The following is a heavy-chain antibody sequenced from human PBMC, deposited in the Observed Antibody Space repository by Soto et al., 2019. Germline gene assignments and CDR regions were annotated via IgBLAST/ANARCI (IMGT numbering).Heavy chain of an antibody. CDR1: GGSFSGYY. CDR3: AGEVATLGRAFDI. Sequence: SETLSLTCAVYGGSFSGYYWSWIRQPPGKGLEWIGEINHSGSTNYNPSLKSRVTISVDTSKNQFSLKLSSVTAADTAVYYCAGEVATLGRAFDIWRQGTMVTVSS. J-gene: IGHJ3*02. CDR2: INHSGST. V-gene: IGHV4-34*01. D-gene: IGHD5-12*01.